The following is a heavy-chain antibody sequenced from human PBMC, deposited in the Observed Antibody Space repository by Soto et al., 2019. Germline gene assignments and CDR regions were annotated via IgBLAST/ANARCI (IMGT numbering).Heavy chain of an antibody. Sequence: ASVKVSCKASGYTFTSYYMHWVRQAPGQGLEWMGIINPSGGSTSYAQKFQGRVTMTRDTSTSTVYMELSSLRSEDTAVYYCARDFGVVTTTYYYYYGMDVWGQGTTVTVSS. J-gene: IGHJ6*02. CDR1: GYTFTSYY. V-gene: IGHV1-46*01. CDR2: INPSGGST. D-gene: IGHD3-3*01. CDR3: ARDFGVVTTTYYYYYGMDV.